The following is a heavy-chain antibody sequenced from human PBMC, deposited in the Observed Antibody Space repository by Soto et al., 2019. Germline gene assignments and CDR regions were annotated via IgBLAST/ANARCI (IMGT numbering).Heavy chain of an antibody. Sequence: QVQLHESGPGLVKPSETLSLTCSVSGGSLSNYYWSWIRQSPGKGLEWLGCVYYNGDTDINPSFKXRLXMSVDASKNQFSLKLTSVTTADTAVYFGARVGMWLDYGMDVWGQGTTVTVSS. CDR2: VYYNGDT. CDR3: ARVGMWLDYGMDV. V-gene: IGHV4-59*01. D-gene: IGHD5-12*01. CDR1: GGSLSNYY. J-gene: IGHJ6*02.